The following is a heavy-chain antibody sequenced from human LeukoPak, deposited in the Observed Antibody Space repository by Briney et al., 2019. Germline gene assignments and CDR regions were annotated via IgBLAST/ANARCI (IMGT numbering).Heavy chain of an antibody. CDR2: ISDSGSPI. D-gene: IGHD3-10*01. CDR3: ARDRGVRDFIDY. J-gene: IGHJ4*02. V-gene: IGHV3-48*03. CDR1: GFTFSSHE. Sequence: GGSLRLSCAASGFTFSSHEMNWVRQAPGKGLEWLSYISDSGSPIYYADSVKGRFTVSRDNAKNSLYLQMNSLRAEDTALYYCARDRGVRDFIDYWGQGTLVTVPS.